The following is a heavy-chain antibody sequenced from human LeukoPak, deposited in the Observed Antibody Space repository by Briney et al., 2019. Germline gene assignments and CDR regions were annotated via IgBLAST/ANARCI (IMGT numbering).Heavy chain of an antibody. CDR2: IKEDGSEK. V-gene: IGHV3-7*01. Sequence: GGSLRLSCAASGFPFSSYWMTWVRQAPGKGLEWVANIKEDGSEKYYVDSVKGRFTISRDNAKNSLYVQMNSLRAEDTAVYYCARRPGGYYESSGILEYFDYWGQGTLVTVSS. CDR3: ARRPGGYYESSGILEYFDY. J-gene: IGHJ4*02. CDR1: GFPFSSYW. D-gene: IGHD3-22*01.